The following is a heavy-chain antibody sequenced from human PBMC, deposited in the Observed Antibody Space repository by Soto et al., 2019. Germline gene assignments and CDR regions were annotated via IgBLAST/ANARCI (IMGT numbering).Heavy chain of an antibody. V-gene: IGHV1-46*03. Sequence: QVQLVQSGAEVKKPGASLSISCKASGYTFINYYMHWVRQVPGQGLEWMGAIDPSGDSSTTYAQTFQGRVTITRDMSTSTVYLELTSLRSEDTAVYYCARDLPLTSYGLDVWGQGTTVTVS. D-gene: IGHD2-2*01. CDR1: GYTFINYY. CDR2: IDPSGDSST. CDR3: ARDLPLTSYGLDV. J-gene: IGHJ6*02.